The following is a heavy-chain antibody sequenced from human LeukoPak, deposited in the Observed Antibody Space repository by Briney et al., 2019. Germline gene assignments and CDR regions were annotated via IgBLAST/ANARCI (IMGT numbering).Heavy chain of an antibody. D-gene: IGHD6-19*01. Sequence: PGGSLRLSCAASGFTFDDYAMHWVRQAPGKGLEWVSGISWNSGSIGYADSVKGRFTISRDNAKNSLYLQMNSLRAEDTALYYCAKDFQQWLFSRRRGYYYGMDVWGQGTTVTVSS. J-gene: IGHJ6*02. CDR3: AKDFQQWLFSRRRGYYYGMDV. V-gene: IGHV3-9*01. CDR2: ISWNSGSI. CDR1: GFTFDDYA.